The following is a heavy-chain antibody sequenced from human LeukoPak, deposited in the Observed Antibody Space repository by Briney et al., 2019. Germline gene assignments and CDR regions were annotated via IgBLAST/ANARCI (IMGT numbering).Heavy chain of an antibody. CDR2: ISSDSSSFK. J-gene: IGHJ4*02. Sequence: GGSLRLSCAASGFTFKTYHFHWVRQAPGKGLEWVSSISSDSSSFKYYAHSVQGRFTISRDNAQNSLYLQMNSLRAEDTAVYYCARGTNWSPLDFDYWGQGTLVTVSS. CDR3: ARGTNWSPLDFDY. CDR1: GFTFKTYH. D-gene: IGHD1-20*01. V-gene: IGHV3-21*04.